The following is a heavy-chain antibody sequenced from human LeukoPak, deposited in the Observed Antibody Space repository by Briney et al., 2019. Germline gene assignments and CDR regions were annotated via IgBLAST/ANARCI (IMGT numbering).Heavy chain of an antibody. CDR2: IYYTGST. Sequence: SETLSLTCTVSGVSITNYYWSWIRQPPGKGLEWIGYIYYTGSTNYNLSLKSRVTMTRDTSISTAYMELSRLRSDDTAVYYCARITIFDPYYYYYGMDVWGQGTTVTVSS. CDR1: GVSITNYY. D-gene: IGHD3-3*01. J-gene: IGHJ6*02. V-gene: IGHV4-59*01. CDR3: ARITIFDPYYYYYGMDV.